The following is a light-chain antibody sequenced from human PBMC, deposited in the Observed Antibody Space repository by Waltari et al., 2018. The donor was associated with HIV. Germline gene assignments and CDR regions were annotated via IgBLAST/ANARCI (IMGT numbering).Light chain of an antibody. J-gene: IGKJ1*01. Sequence: EMMMTQSPDTLSAFPGDRATLSCRSSQSISNKLAWYQQKPGRAPRLLVYGASTRATDIPARFSGSRSGTEFTLTIISLQSEDFGVYFCQQYNNWPWTFGQGTKVDIK. CDR2: GAS. CDR3: QQYNNWPWT. V-gene: IGKV3D-15*01. CDR1: QSISNK.